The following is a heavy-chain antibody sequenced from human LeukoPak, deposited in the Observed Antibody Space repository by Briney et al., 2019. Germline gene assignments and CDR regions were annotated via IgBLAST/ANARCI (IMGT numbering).Heavy chain of an antibody. J-gene: IGHJ3*02. CDR2: IYYSGST. CDR3: ASEPYGSGSFLGAFDI. D-gene: IGHD3-10*01. CDR1: GGSIRRYY. V-gene: IGHV4-59*05. Sequence: SETLSLTCTVSGGSIRRYYWSWIRQPPGKGLEWIGSIYYSGSTYYNPSLKSRVTISIDTSKNQFSLKLSSVTAADTAVYYCASEPYGSGSFLGAFDIWGQGTMVTVSS.